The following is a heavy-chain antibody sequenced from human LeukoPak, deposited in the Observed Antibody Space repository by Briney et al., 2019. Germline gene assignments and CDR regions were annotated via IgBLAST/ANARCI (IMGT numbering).Heavy chain of an antibody. D-gene: IGHD6-13*01. CDR1: GFTFSTYA. CDR2: IYSDGSP. CDR3: ARGGITADTDGFDI. V-gene: IGHV3-66*01. J-gene: IGHJ3*02. Sequence: PGGSLRLSCAASGFTFSTYAMTWVRQAPGKGLEWVSIIYSDGSPYYAASVKGRFTISRNNSNNTVYLQMNSLRVEDTAIYYCARGGITADTDGFDIWGQGTLVTVSS.